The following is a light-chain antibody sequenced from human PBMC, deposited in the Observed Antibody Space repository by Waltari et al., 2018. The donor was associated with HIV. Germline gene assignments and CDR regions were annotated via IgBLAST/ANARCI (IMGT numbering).Light chain of an antibody. CDR3: GTWDSTLSAGV. J-gene: IGLJ3*02. V-gene: IGLV1-51*01. CDR1: TSNVGHNY. Sequence: QSVLTQPPSVSAAPGQKVTISCSGGTSNVGHNYVSCYQQLPGTAPKLLIYDNHKRPSGIPDRFSGSKSGTSAILGITGLQTGDEADYYCGTWDSTLSAGVFGGGTKLTVL. CDR2: DNH.